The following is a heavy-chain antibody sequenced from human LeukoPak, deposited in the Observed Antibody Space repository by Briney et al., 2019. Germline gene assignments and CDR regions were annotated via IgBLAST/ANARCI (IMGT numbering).Heavy chain of an antibody. Sequence: GGSLRLSCAASGFTVSSNFMTWVRQAPGKGLEWVSVIYRDGTTYYADSVKGRFSISRDNSKNTLYLQMNSLRTEDTAVYYCAKDPYSRAFEYFQHWGQGTLVTVSS. CDR1: GFTVSSNF. J-gene: IGHJ1*01. D-gene: IGHD1-26*01. CDR2: IYRDGTT. CDR3: AKDPYSRAFEYFQH. V-gene: IGHV3-53*01.